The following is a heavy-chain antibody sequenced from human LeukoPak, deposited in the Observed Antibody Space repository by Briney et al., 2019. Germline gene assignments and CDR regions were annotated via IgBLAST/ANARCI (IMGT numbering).Heavy chain of an antibody. J-gene: IGHJ6*02. D-gene: IGHD4-11*01. CDR3: ARDRPVTTASLYYYGMDV. CDR2: IYPSGGST. V-gene: IGHV1-46*01. CDR1: GYTFTSYY. Sequence: GAPVKVSCKASGYTFTSYYMHWVRRAPGQGLEWMGLIYPSGGSTSYAQKFQGRVTRARDTSTSTVYMELSSLRSEDTAVYYCARDRPVTTASLYYYGMDVWGQGTTVTVSS.